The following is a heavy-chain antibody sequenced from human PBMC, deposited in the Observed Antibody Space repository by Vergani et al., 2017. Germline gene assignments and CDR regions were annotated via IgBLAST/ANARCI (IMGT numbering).Heavy chain of an antibody. J-gene: IGHJ4*02. CDR1: GGSISSHY. D-gene: IGHD2-15*01. V-gene: IGHV4-59*11. Sequence: QVQLQESGPGLVKPSETLSLTCTVSGGSISSHYWSWIRQPPGKGLEWIGYIYYSGSTNYNPSLKSRVTISVDTSKNQFSLKLSSLTAADTAVYYCASTLRDPFDYWGQGTLVTVSS. CDR3: ASTLRDPFDY. CDR2: IYYSGST.